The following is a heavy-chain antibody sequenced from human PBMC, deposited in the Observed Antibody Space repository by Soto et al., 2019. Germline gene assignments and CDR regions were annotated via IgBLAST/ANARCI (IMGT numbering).Heavy chain of an antibody. CDR3: AHTVSPRVFDH. V-gene: IGHV2-5*02. J-gene: IGHJ4*02. CDR2: IYWDDDQ. CDR1: GFSLTTRGLG. Sequence: QITLKESGPTLVKPTQTLTLTCTFSGFSLTTRGLGVGWIRQPPGKALEWLALIYWDDDQRYSPSLKSRLTITKDTSKNQVVLTMTNMDPVDTATYYCAHTVSPRVFDHWGQGTLVTVSS.